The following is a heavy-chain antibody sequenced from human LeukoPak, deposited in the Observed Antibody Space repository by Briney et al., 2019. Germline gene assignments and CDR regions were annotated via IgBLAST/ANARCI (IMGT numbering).Heavy chain of an antibody. CDR3: ARDMSGTYSFDY. V-gene: IGHV3-64D*06. D-gene: IGHD1-26*01. Sequence: GGSLRLSCAASGFTFSSYTMSWVRQAPGKALEYVSFIHHNGEITSYADSVRGRFTVSRDNSKNTLFLELSSLRVDDTAVYYCARDMSGTYSFDYWGQGTLVTVPS. CDR1: GFTFSSYT. CDR2: IHHNGEIT. J-gene: IGHJ4*02.